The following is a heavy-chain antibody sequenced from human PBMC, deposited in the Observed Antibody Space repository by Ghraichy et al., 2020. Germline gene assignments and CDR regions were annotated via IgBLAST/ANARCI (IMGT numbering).Heavy chain of an antibody. CDR3: ARVVGSYYYYYYYGMDV. CDR1: GFTFSSYS. D-gene: IGHD1-26*01. J-gene: IGHJ6*02. V-gene: IGHV3-21*01. Sequence: GRSLRLSCAASGFTFSSYSMNWVRQAPGKGLEWVSSISSSSSYIYYADSVKGRFTISRDNAKNSLYLQMNSLRAEDTAVYYCARVVGSYYYYYYYGMDVWGQGTTVTVSS. CDR2: ISSSSSYI.